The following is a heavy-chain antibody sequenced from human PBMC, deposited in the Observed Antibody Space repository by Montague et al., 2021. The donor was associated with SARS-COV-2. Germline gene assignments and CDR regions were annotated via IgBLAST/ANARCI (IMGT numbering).Heavy chain of an antibody. CDR2: ISYDGSNK. J-gene: IGHJ3*02. D-gene: IGHD3-16*02. CDR1: RFTFNTYT. CDR3: ARGRGVITFGGVIGYDAFDI. Sequence: SLRLSCAASRFTFNTYTMHWVRQAPGKGLEWVAVISYDGSNKYYADSVKGRFTISRDNSKNTLYLQMNSLRAEDTAVYYCARGRGVITFGGVIGYDAFDIWGQGTMVTVSS. V-gene: IGHV3-30-3*01.